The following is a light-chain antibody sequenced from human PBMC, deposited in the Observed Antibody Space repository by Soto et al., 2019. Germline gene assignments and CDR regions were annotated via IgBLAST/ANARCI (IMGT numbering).Light chain of an antibody. Sequence: QAVVTQPASVSGSPGESITISCTGTSSDVGTYNLVTWYQQHPGRVPKLILYEGNKRPSGVSSRFSASKSGNTASLTISGLQAEDEADYFCCSYAPSRTLLFGGGTKVTVL. CDR3: CSYAPSRTLL. V-gene: IGLV2-23*01. CDR1: SSDVGTYNL. CDR2: EGN. J-gene: IGLJ2*01.